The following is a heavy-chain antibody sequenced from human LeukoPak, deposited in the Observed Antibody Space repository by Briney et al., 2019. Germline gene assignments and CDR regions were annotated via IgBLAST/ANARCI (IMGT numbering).Heavy chain of an antibody. D-gene: IGHD5-24*01. CDR2: IYYSGST. J-gene: IGHJ3*02. CDR1: GGSISSYY. Sequence: PSETLSLTCTVSGGSISSYYWGWIRQPPGKGLEWIGSIYYSGSTYYNPSLKSRVTISVDTSKNQFSLKLSSVTAADTAVYYCASADRDGYNRAFDIWGQGTMVTVSS. V-gene: IGHV4-39*07. CDR3: ASADRDGYNRAFDI.